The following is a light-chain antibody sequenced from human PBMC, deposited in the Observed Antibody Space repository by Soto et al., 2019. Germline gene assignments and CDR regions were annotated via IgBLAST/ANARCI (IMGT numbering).Light chain of an antibody. V-gene: IGKV3-20*01. CDR2: GAS. CDR3: QHYNDWPYT. J-gene: IGKJ2*01. Sequence: ELVLTQSPGTLSLSPGERATLSCRASQTVNNNYLAWYQQIPGQAPRLLISGASGRATGTPDRFSGSASGTEFTLTISSLQSEDFAVYFCQHYNDWPYTFGQGTKVDIK. CDR1: QTVNNNY.